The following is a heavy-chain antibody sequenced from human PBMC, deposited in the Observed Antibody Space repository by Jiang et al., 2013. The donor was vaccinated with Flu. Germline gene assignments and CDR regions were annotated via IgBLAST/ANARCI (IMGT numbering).Heavy chain of an antibody. V-gene: IGHV2-5*02. D-gene: IGHD3-22*01. Sequence: TSGXGVGWIRQPXERTLDWLALIYWDDDKRYSPSLKNRLAITKGTSKNQVVLTMTNMDPVDTATYYCAHILSYYYDASGFNYYFDYWGQGTLVTVSS. J-gene: IGHJ4*02. CDR1: TSGXG. CDR3: AHILSYYYDASGFNYYFDY. CDR2: IYWDDDK.